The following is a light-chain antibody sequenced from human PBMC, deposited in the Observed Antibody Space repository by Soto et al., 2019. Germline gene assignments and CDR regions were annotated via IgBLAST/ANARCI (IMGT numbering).Light chain of an antibody. V-gene: IGKV3-20*01. CDR3: QQYGSSQYT. Sequence: EIVLTQSPGTLSLSPGERATLSCRASQSVSSSYLAWYQKKPGQAPRLLIYGASSRATGIPDRISGGGSGTDFTLTISRLEPEDFAVYYCQQYGSSQYTFGQGTKLEIK. J-gene: IGKJ2*01. CDR2: GAS. CDR1: QSVSSSY.